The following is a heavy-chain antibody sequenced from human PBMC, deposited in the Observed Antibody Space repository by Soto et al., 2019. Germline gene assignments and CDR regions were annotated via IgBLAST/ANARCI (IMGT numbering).Heavy chain of an antibody. CDR2: INMDGSST. J-gene: IGHJ4*02. D-gene: IGHD4-4*01. CDR3: ARGPRGLYGNDY. V-gene: IGHV3-74*01. CDR1: GFTLRSDW. Sequence: GGALRLSCAPSGFTLRSDWMHWVRPAAGKGLVCASRINMDGSSTNYADSVKGRFTISRDNAKNTLYLQMNSLRADDTAVYYCARGPRGLYGNDYWGQGALVTVSS.